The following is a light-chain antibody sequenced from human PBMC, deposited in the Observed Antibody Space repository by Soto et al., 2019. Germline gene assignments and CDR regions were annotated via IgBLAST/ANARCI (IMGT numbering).Light chain of an antibody. J-gene: IGLJ1*01. Sequence: QSALAQPASVSGSPGQSITISCTGTSSDVGRYNYVSWYQQYPGKAPKLMIYEISNRPSGVSIRFSGSKSGNTASLTISGLQAEDEADYYCTSYTSSNTYVFGGGTKGTVL. CDR1: SSDVGRYNY. CDR3: TSYTSSNTYV. V-gene: IGLV2-14*01. CDR2: EIS.